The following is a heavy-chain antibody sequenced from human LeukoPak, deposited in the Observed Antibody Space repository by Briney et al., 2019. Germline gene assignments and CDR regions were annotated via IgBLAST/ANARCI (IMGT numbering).Heavy chain of an antibody. CDR3: ARSPEDSGYVPFDY. Sequence: GGSLRLSCEGSAFIFSGHWMNWVRQAPGKGLEWVSYISSSSSTIYYADSVKGRFTISRDNAKNSLYLQMNSLRAEDTAVYYCARSPEDSGYVPFDYWGQGTLVTVSS. V-gene: IGHV3-48*01. D-gene: IGHD5-12*01. CDR2: ISSSSSTI. CDR1: AFIFSGHW. J-gene: IGHJ4*02.